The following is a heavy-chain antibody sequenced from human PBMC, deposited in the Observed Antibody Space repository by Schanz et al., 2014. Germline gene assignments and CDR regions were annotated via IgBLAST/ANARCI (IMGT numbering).Heavy chain of an antibody. CDR2: INSVGSNT. CDR3: ARKMKLGVYGGKGHESLDI. D-gene: IGHD4-17*01. CDR1: GFTFSSHW. V-gene: IGHV3-74*01. J-gene: IGHJ3*02. Sequence: EVQLVQSGGGLVQPGGSLRLSCAASGFTFSSHWMHWVRQDPGKGLVWVARINSVGSNTDYADSVTGRFTISRDNAKNTLYLQMNTLRAEDTAVYYCARKMKLGVYGGKGHESLDIWGRGTMVTGSS.